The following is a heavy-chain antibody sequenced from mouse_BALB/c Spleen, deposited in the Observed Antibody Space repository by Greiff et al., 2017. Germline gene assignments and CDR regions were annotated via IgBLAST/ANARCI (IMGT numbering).Heavy chain of an antibody. V-gene: IGHV5-4*02. D-gene: IGHD2-14*01. Sequence: EVQVVESGGGLVKPGGSLKLSCAASGFTFSDYYMHWVRQTPEKRLEWVATISDGGSYTYYPDSVKGRFTISRDNTKNNLYLQMSSLKSEDTAMYYCARGHRYDGYYAMDYWGQGTSVTVSS. CDR2: ISDGGSYT. CDR1: GFTFSDYY. CDR3: ARGHRYDGYYAMDY. J-gene: IGHJ4*01.